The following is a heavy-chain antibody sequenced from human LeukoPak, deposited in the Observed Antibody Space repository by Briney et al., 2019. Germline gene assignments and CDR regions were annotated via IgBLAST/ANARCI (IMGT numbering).Heavy chain of an antibody. D-gene: IGHD3-10*01. CDR1: GYTFTNYG. CDR3: ARVPLLWFGELLLYYYYGMDV. CDR2: ISAYNGNT. J-gene: IGHJ6*02. V-gene: IGHV1-18*01. Sequence: GASVRVSCKASGYTFTNYGISWVRQAPGQGREWVGWISAYNGNTNYAQKLQGRVTMTTDTSTSTAYMELRSLRSDDTAVYYCARVPLLWFGELLLYYYYGMDVWGQGTTVTVSS.